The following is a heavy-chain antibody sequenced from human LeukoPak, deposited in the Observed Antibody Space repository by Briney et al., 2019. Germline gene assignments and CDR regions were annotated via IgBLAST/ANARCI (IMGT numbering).Heavy chain of an antibody. Sequence: PSETLSLTCTVSGGSISSYYWSWIRQPPGKGLEWIWDIYNSGSTNYTPSLTSRVTISVDTSKNQFSLKLSSVTAADTAVYYCARDQGVRGYYYGSGSSWRTQSYYYYGMDVWGQGTTVTVSS. D-gene: IGHD3-10*01. J-gene: IGHJ6*02. V-gene: IGHV4-59*01. CDR1: GGSISSYY. CDR2: IYNSGST. CDR3: ARDQGVRGYYYGSGSSWRTQSYYYYGMDV.